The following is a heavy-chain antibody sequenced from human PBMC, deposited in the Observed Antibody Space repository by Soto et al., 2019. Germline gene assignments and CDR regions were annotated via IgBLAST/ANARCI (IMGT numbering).Heavy chain of an antibody. D-gene: IGHD3-3*01. CDR3: ATDKENTYEF. CDR1: GGSFNSFS. Sequence: QVQLVQSGAELKKPGSSMKVSCKTSGGSFNSFSFTWVRQAPGQGLEWVGRIIPVLGLTAYAQKFQGRITISADKATSTDDMELSGLTSEDTAVYNGATDKENTYEFWGQVTMVTVSS. V-gene: IGHV1-69*08. J-gene: IGHJ4*02. CDR2: IIPVLGLT.